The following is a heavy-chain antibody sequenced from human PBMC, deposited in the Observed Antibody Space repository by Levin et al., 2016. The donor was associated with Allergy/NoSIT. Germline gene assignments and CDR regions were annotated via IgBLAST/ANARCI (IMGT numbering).Heavy chain of an antibody. V-gene: IGHV4-39*01. CDR3: ARLIPKHYYKLKLWNSGGDV. D-gene: IGHD3-10*01. CDR1: GGSIRGSDYY. CDR2: IFHSGRT. J-gene: IGHJ6*02. Sequence: SETLSLTCTVSGGSIRGSDYYWGWIRQAPGKGLEWIASIFHSGRTYYSPSLKSRLYISVDTSRNQFSLRLSSVTAADSAIYFCARLIPKHYYKLKLWNSGGDVWGQGTTVTVSS.